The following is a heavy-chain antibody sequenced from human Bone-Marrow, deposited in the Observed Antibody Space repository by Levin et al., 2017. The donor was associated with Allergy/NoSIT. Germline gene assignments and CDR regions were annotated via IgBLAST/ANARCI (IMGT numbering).Heavy chain of an antibody. J-gene: IGHJ4*01. CDR3: ARSSSPLFRELIDPLDF. D-gene: IGHD3-10*01. Sequence: PGESLKISCKASGATFSNYAVTWVRQAPGQGLEWMGGIIPSFGSSNYAQKFQGRLTITADASTTTSFMELSSLRSEDTAVYFCARSSSPLFRELIDPLDFWGQGTLVTVSS. CDR2: IIPSFGSS. V-gene: IGHV1-69*01. CDR1: GATFSNYA.